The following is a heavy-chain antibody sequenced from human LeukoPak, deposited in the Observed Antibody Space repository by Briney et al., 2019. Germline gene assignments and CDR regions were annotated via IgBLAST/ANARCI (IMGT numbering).Heavy chain of an antibody. D-gene: IGHD4-17*01. CDR3: ARDTGYGDRLSDY. V-gene: IGHV3-48*02. CDR2: ISSSSSTI. Sequence: TGGSLRLSCAASGFTVSSNYMSWVRQAPGKGLEWVSYISSSSSTIYYADSVKGRFTISRDNAKNSLYLQMNSLRDEDTAVYYCARDTGYGDRLSDYWGQGTLVTVSS. J-gene: IGHJ4*02. CDR1: GFTVSSNY.